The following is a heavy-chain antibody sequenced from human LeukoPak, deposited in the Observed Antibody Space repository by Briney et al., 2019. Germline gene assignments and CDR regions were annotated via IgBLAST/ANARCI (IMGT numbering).Heavy chain of an antibody. CDR1: GYTFTSYG. Sequence: ASVKVSCKASGYTFTSYGISWVRQAPGQGLEWMGWISAYNGNTNYAQKLQGRASMSTDTSRSTAYMELRSLRSDDTAVYYCARDSTVTRDFDYWGQGTLVTVSS. D-gene: IGHD4-17*01. CDR2: ISAYNGNT. V-gene: IGHV1-18*01. J-gene: IGHJ4*02. CDR3: ARDSTVTRDFDY.